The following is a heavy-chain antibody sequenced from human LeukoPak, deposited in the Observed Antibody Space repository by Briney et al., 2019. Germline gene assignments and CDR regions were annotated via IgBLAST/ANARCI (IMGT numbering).Heavy chain of an antibody. V-gene: IGHV1-24*01. J-gene: IGHJ3*02. Sequence: ASVKVSCKVSGYTLTELSMHWVRQAPGKGLEWMGGFDPEDGETIYAQKFQGRVTMTEDTSTDTAYMELSSLRSEDTAVYYCATHRHDYSNYLGYAFDIWGQGTMVTVSS. CDR3: ATHRHDYSNYLGYAFDI. CDR2: FDPEDGET. D-gene: IGHD4-11*01. CDR1: GYTLTELS.